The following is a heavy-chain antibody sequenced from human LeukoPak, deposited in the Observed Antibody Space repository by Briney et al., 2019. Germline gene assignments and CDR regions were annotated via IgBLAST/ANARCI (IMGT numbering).Heavy chain of an antibody. CDR1: GGTFSSYA. Sequence: GASVKVSCKASGGTFSSYAISWVRQAPGQGLEWMGGIIPIFGTANYAQKFQGRVTITADESTSTAYMELSSLRSEDTAVYYCARTPGCSSTSCYKGWYNWFDPWGQGTLVIVSS. CDR3: ARTPGCSSTSCYKGWYNWFDP. CDR2: IIPIFGTA. J-gene: IGHJ5*02. V-gene: IGHV1-69*13. D-gene: IGHD2-2*02.